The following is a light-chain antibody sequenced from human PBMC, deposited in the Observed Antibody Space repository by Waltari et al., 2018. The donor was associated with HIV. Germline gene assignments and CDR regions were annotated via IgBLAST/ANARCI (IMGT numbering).Light chain of an antibody. J-gene: IGLJ3*02. CDR2: EGS. CDR3: CSYAGSSTFWV. CDR1: SSDVGSYNL. Sequence: QSALTQPASVSGSPGQSITISCTGTSSDVGSYNLVSLYQQHPGKAPKLKIYEGSKRPSGVSKRFSGSKSGNTASLTISGLQAEDEADYYCCSYAGSSTFWVFGGGTKLTVL. V-gene: IGLV2-23*01.